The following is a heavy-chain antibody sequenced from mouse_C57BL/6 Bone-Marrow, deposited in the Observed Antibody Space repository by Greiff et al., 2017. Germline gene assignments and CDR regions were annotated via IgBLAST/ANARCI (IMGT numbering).Heavy chain of an antibody. J-gene: IGHJ3*01. Sequence: VQLQQPGTELVKPGASVKLSCKASGYTFTSYWMHWVKQRPGQGLEWIGNINPSNGGTNYNEKFKSKATLTVDKSSSTAYMQVSSLTSEDSAVYYCARWHYDYDGAWFAYWGQGTLVTVSA. V-gene: IGHV1-53*01. CDR2: INPSNGGT. D-gene: IGHD2-4*01. CDR3: ARWHYDYDGAWFAY. CDR1: GYTFTSYW.